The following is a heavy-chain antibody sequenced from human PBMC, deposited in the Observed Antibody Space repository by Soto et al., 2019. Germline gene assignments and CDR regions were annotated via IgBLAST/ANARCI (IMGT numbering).Heavy chain of an antibody. CDR1: GFSFSYYG. CDR2: ITHDGYNR. V-gene: IGHV3-30*18. D-gene: IGHD6-6*01. J-gene: IGHJ4*02. Sequence: QVQLVESGGSVVQPGGSRRLSCAASGFSFSYYGLHWVRQAPGKGLEWLALITHDGYNRYYADSVKGRFTISRDNSKNTIFLQMNSLKSEDTAVYYCAKGGSFDIWGQGTPVIVSS. CDR3: AKGGSFDI.